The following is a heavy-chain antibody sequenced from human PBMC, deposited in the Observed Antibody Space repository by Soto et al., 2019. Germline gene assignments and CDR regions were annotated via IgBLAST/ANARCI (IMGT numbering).Heavy chain of an antibody. J-gene: IGHJ6*02. CDR2: IDPSDSYT. CDR3: ARQWTYYYDSSGLGYYGMDV. CDR1: GYSFTSYW. V-gene: IGHV5-10-1*01. Sequence: SLKISCKGSGYSFTSYWISWVRQMPGKGLEWMGRIDPSDSYTNYSPSFQGHVTISADKSISTAYLQWSGLKASDTAMYYCARQWTYYYDSSGLGYYGMDVWGQGTTVTVSS. D-gene: IGHD3-22*01.